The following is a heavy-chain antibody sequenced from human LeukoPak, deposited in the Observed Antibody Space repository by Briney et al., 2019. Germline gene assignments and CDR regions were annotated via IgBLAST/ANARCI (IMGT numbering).Heavy chain of an antibody. Sequence: GGSLRLSCAASGFTFSAYVMHWVRQAPGKGLEWVAVISYDGSNKDYADSVKGRFTISRDNSKNTLYLQMNSLRAEDTAVYYCARDLENYSSSWGQGTLVTVSS. D-gene: IGHD6-6*01. J-gene: IGHJ5*02. V-gene: IGHV3-30*03. CDR3: ARDLENYSSS. CDR1: GFTFSAYV. CDR2: ISYDGSNK.